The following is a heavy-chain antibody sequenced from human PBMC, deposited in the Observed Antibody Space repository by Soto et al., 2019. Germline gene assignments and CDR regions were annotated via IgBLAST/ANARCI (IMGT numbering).Heavy chain of an antibody. D-gene: IGHD1-1*01. Sequence: QVQLVQSGAAVKKPGSSVKVSCKASGGTFSSYAISWVRQAPGQGLEWMGGIIPIFGTANYAQKFQGRVTITADKSTSTAYMELSSLRAEDTAVYYCARDGSWNDRPNWFDPWGQGTLVTVSS. CDR1: GGTFSSYA. CDR3: ARDGSWNDRPNWFDP. V-gene: IGHV1-69*06. CDR2: IIPIFGTA. J-gene: IGHJ5*02.